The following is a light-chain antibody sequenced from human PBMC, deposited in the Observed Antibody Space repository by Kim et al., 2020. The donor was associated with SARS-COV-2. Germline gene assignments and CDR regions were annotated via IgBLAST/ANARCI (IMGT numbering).Light chain of an antibody. J-gene: IGKJ2*01. Sequence: EIVLTQSPGTLSLSPGERATLSCRASQSVGSSYLAWYQQRPGQAPRLLIYAASSRATDIPDRFSGSGSGTDFTLTISRLEPEDFAVYYCQQYGSSPNTFGQGTKLEI. V-gene: IGKV3-20*01. CDR3: QQYGSSPNT. CDR1: QSVGSSY. CDR2: AAS.